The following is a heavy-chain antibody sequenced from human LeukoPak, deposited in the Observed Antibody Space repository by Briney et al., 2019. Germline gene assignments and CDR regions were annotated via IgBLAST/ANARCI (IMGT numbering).Heavy chain of an antibody. CDR1: GYSFTNYW. CDR3: ARTAGGYNFWSGSDY. CDR2: VYPGDSDS. Sequence: GESLHISCKVSGYSFTNYWIGWVRQMPGKGLEWVAIVYPGDSDSRYSPSFQGQVTISVDKSISTVYLQWSSLKASDTAMYYCARTAGGYNFWSGSDYWGQGTLVTVSS. V-gene: IGHV5-51*01. J-gene: IGHJ4*02. D-gene: IGHD3-3*01.